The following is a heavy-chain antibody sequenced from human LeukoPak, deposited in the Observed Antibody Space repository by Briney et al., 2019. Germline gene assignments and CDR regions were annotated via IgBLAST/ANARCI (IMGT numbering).Heavy chain of an antibody. D-gene: IGHD5-18*01. CDR3: ARRGYGRNYFDY. CDR1: GGSISSSSYY. V-gene: IGHV4-39*01. Sequence: SETLSPTCTVSGGSISSSSYYWGWIRQPPGKGLEWIGSIYYTGSTHYNPSLKSRVSISVDTSKNQFSLKLSSVTAADTAVYYCARRGYGRNYFDYWGQGTLVTVSS. J-gene: IGHJ4*02. CDR2: IYYTGST.